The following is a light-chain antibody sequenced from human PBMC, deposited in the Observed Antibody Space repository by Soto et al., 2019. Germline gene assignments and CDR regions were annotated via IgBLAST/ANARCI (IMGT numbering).Light chain of an antibody. J-gene: IGKJ4*01. CDR3: QQYYITPLT. Sequence: DIVMTQSPDSLAVSVGERATINCKSSQSVLYSTNNKNYLAWYQQKPGQPPKLLIYWAATRESGVPDRFSGSGSGTDFTLTISSLQAEDVAVYYCQQYYITPLTFGGGTKVEIK. V-gene: IGKV4-1*01. CDR1: QSVLYSTNNKNY. CDR2: WAA.